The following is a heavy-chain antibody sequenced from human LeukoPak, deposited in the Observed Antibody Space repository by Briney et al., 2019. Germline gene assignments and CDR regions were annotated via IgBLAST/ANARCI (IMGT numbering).Heavy chain of an antibody. CDR1: GFAVSSNY. CDR3: ARDSRRILPSD. J-gene: IGHJ4*02. D-gene: IGHD2-15*01. CDR2: IYSGGST. Sequence: GGSLRLSCAASGFAVSSNYMSWVRQAPGKGLEWVSVIYSGGSTYYADSVKGRFTISRDNSKNTLYLQMNSLRAEDTAVYYCARDSRRILPSDWGQGTLVTVSS. V-gene: IGHV3-66*01.